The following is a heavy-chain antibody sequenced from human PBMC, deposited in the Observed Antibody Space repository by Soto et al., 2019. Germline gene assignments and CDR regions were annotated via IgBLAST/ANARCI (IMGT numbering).Heavy chain of an antibody. Sequence: QVPLVQSGAEVKKPGSSVKVSCKASGGTFSSYTISWVRQAPGQGLEWMGRIIPILGIANYAQKFQGRVTITADKSTSTAYMELSSLRSEDTAVYYCASPYYGSGRRGDWFDPWGQGTLVTVSS. CDR3: ASPYYGSGRRGDWFDP. V-gene: IGHV1-69*02. CDR1: GGTFSSYT. CDR2: IIPILGIA. J-gene: IGHJ5*02. D-gene: IGHD3-10*01.